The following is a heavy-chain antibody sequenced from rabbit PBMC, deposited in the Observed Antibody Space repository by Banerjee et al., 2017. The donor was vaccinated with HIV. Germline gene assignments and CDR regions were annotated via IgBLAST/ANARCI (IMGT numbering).Heavy chain of an antibody. CDR1: GFDLSSGYD. Sequence: QSLEESGGDLVKPGASLTLTCTASGFDLSSGYDMCWVRQAPGKGLEWIGCIDTGSGSTWYASWAKGRFTISSDNAQNTVFLQMTSLTAADTATYFCARDYYSVNSLSRLDLWGPGTLVTVS. CDR2: IDTGSGST. CDR3: ARDYYSVNSLSRLDL. V-gene: IGHV1S40*01. D-gene: IGHD4-1*01. J-gene: IGHJ6*01.